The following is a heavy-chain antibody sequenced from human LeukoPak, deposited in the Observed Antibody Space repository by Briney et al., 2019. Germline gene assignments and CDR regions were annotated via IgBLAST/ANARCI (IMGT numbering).Heavy chain of an antibody. CDR1: GFTFSSYS. Sequence: GGSLRLSRAASGFTFSSYSMNWVRQAPGKGLEWVSSISSSSSYIYYADSVKGRFTISRDNAKNSLYLQMNSLRAEATAVYYCTRAALRYCSSTSCPPYDAFDIWGQGTMVTVSS. J-gene: IGHJ3*02. CDR2: ISSSSSYI. CDR3: TRAALRYCSSTSCPPYDAFDI. D-gene: IGHD2-2*01. V-gene: IGHV3-21*01.